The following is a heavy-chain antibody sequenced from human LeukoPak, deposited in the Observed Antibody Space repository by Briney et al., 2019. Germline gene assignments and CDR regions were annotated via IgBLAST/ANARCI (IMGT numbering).Heavy chain of an antibody. Sequence: SVKVSCKASGGTFSSYAISWVRQAPGQGLEWMGGIIPIFGTANYAQKFQGRVTITTDESTSTAYMELSSLRSEDTAVYYCARNPVPAAISYYYYYYMDVWGKGTTVTVSS. D-gene: IGHD2-2*01. J-gene: IGHJ6*03. CDR1: GGTFSSYA. CDR3: ARNPVPAAISYYYYYYMDV. V-gene: IGHV1-69*05. CDR2: IIPIFGTA.